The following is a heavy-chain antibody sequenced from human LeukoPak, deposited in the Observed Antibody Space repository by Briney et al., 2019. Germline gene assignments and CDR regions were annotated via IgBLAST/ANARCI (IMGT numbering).Heavy chain of an antibody. V-gene: IGHV3-7*01. CDR2: INQDGSEK. D-gene: IGHD2-2*01. CDR3: ARRAVPAADLDY. CDR1: GFPLCRYW. Sequence: GGSLGLSRLGSGFPLCRYWMNLGRPAPGEGVGGVANINQDGSEKYYVDSVKGRFTISRDNAKNSLYLQMNILRAEDTAVYYCARRAVPAADLDYWGQGTLVTVSS. J-gene: IGHJ4*02.